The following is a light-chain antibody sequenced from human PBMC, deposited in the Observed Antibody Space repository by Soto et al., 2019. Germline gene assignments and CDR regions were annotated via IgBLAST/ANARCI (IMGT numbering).Light chain of an antibody. J-gene: IGKJ4*01. V-gene: IGKV3-15*01. CDR1: QSVGRS. CDR3: QQYEKWPLT. CDR2: GAS. Sequence: EIVMTQSPATLSVSPGERVTLSCRASQSVGRSLAWYQQKAGQAPRLLIYGASTRATGTPVRFSGSGSGTEFSLTISSLXXXXXVXXXCQQYEKWPLTFGGGTKVEIK.